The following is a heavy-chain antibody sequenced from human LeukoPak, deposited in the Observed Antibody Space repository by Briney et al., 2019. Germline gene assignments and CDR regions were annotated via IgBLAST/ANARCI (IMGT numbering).Heavy chain of an antibody. CDR1: GYTFTSYD. V-gene: IGHV1-18*01. CDR3: ARDRGSIAVAGTVY. Sequence: GASVKVSCKASGYTFTSYDISWVRQAPGQGLEWMGWISAYNGNTNYAQKLQGRVTMTTDTSTSTAYMELRSLRSDDTAVYYCARDRGSIAVAGTVYWGQGTLVTVSS. D-gene: IGHD6-19*01. CDR2: ISAYNGNT. J-gene: IGHJ4*02.